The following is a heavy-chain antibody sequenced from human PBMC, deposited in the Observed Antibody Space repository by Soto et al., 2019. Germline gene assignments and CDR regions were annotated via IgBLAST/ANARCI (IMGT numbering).Heavy chain of an antibody. D-gene: IGHD6-13*01. Sequence: GGSLRLSCAASGFTFSSYAMSWVRQAPGKGLEWVSAISGSGGSTYYADSVKGRFTISRDNSKNTLYLQMNSLRAEDTAVYYCAIYSSSWSQRYFDYWGQGTLVTVSS. V-gene: IGHV3-23*01. CDR2: ISGSGGST. CDR1: GFTFSSYA. J-gene: IGHJ4*02. CDR3: AIYSSSWSQRYFDY.